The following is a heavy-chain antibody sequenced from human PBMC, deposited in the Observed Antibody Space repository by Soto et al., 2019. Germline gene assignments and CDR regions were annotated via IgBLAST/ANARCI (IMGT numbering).Heavy chain of an antibody. CDR1: GYTFTSYA. V-gene: IGHV1-3*01. Sequence: QVQLVQSGAEVKKPGASVKVSCKASGYTFTSYAMHWVRQAPGQRLEWMGWINAGNGNTKYSQKFQGRVTITRDTSASKAYMELSSLRSEDTAVYYCARLRGYSYGYVGYFDLWGRGTLVTVSS. CDR2: INAGNGNT. D-gene: IGHD5-18*01. CDR3: ARLRGYSYGYVGYFDL. J-gene: IGHJ2*01.